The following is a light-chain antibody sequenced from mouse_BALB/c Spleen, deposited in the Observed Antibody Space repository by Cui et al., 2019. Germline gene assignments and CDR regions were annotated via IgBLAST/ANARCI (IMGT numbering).Light chain of an antibody. J-gene: IGKJ4*01. CDR2: LTS. V-gene: IGKV4-68*01. CDR3: QQWSSNPPIT. CDR1: SSVSY. Sequence: QIVPTQSPALMSASPGAKVTMTCSASSSVSYLYWYQQKPRSAPKPWIYLTSNLASGVPARFSGSGSGTSYSLTISSMEAEDAATYYCQQWSSNPPITFGSGTKLEIK.